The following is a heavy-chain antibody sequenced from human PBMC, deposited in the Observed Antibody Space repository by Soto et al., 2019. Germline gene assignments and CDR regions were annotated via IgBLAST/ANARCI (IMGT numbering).Heavy chain of an antibody. CDR1: GGSISSGGYY. Sequence: SETLSLTCTVSGGSISSGGYYWSWIRQHPGKGLEWIGYIYYSGSTYYNPSLNSRVTISVDTSKNQFSLKLSSVTAADTAVYYCARWNDSSGPFDYWGQGTLVTVS. CDR3: ARWNDSSGPFDY. J-gene: IGHJ4*02. V-gene: IGHV4-31*03. CDR2: IYYSGST. D-gene: IGHD3-22*01.